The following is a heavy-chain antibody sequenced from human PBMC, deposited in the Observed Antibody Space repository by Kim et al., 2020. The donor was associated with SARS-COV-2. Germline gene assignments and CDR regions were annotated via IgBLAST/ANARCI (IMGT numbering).Heavy chain of an antibody. D-gene: IGHD1-26*01. CDR3: AKGAPRTGGLDP. CDR2: ISGSGADS. Sequence: GVSLRLSCAASGFSFASYAMSWVRQAPGQGLEWVSSISGSGADSYYADSMKGRFTISRDNSKNTLYLQMNSLRAEDTAIYYCAKGAPRTGGLDPWGQGTL. V-gene: IGHV3-23*01. J-gene: IGHJ5*02. CDR1: GFSFASYA.